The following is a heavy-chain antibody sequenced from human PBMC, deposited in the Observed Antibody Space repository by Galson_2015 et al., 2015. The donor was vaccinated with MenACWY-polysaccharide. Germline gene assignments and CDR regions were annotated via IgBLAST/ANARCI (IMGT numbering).Heavy chain of an antibody. CDR2: IYSSDSDT. D-gene: IGHD2-2*03. CDR3: ARLEYGYCSGISCGWFDP. J-gene: IGHJ5*02. CDR1: GYNFTTYW. V-gene: IGHV5-51*03. Sequence: VKKPGESLKISCKGSGYNFTTYWIAWVRQMPGKGLEWMGIIYSSDSDTRYSPSFQGQVTISADKSISTAYLQWSSLKASDTATYYCARLEYGYCSGISCGWFDPWGQGTRVTVSS.